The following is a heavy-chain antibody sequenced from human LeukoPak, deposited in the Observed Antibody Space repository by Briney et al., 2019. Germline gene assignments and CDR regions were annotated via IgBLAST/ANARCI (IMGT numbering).Heavy chain of an antibody. V-gene: IGHV4-59*08. CDR1: GGSFSGFY. CDR2: IFNSGNT. CDR3: ARHRNDDSWSGLGAFDI. D-gene: IGHD3-3*01. Sequence: SETLSLTCTVSGGSFSGFYWSWIRQPPGKGLEWIGYIFNSGNTNYNLSLKSRVTIALDTSKNHFSLQLSSVTAGDTAVYYCARHRNDDSWSGLGAFDIWGHGTMVTVSS. J-gene: IGHJ3*02.